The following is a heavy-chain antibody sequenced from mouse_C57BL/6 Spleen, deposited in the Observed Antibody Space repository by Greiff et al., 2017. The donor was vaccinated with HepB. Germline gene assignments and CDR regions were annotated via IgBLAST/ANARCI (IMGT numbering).Heavy chain of an antibody. CDR3: ARDPDYYGSSSYAMDY. CDR2: INPSNGGT. J-gene: IGHJ4*01. D-gene: IGHD1-1*01. CDR1: GHTFTSYW. Sequence: QVQLKQPGTELVKPGASVKLSCKASGHTFTSYWMHWVKQRPGQGLEWIGNINPSNGGTNYNEKFKSKATLTVDKSSSTAYMQLSSLTSEDSAVYYCARDPDYYGSSSYAMDYWGQGTSVTVSS. V-gene: IGHV1-53*01.